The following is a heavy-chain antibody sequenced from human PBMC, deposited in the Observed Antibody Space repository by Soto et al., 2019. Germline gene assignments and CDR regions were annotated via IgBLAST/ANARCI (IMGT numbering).Heavy chain of an antibody. D-gene: IGHD6-6*01. J-gene: IGHJ6*03. CDR1: GFSLSTSGVG. Sequence: SGTTLVNPTQTLTLTCTFSGFSLSTSGVGVGWIRQPPGKALEWLALIYWDDDKRYSPSLKSRLTITKDTSKNQVVLTMTNMDPVDTATYYCARLIAAPGGGYYYYYMDVWGKGTTVTVSS. CDR2: IYWDDDK. CDR3: ARLIAAPGGGYYYYYMDV. V-gene: IGHV2-5*02.